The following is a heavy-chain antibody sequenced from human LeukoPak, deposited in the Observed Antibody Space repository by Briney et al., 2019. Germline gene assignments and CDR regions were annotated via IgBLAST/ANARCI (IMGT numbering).Heavy chain of an antibody. Sequence: SETPSLTCTIPGGSISSYYWSWIRQPPGKGLEWIGYIYYSGSTNYNPSLKSRVSISVDTSKNQFSLKLSSVTAADTAVYYCARVKAATAYYYYYYMDVWGKGTTVTVSS. J-gene: IGHJ6*03. V-gene: IGHV4-59*01. CDR2: IYYSGST. D-gene: IGHD6-13*01. CDR3: ARVKAATAYYYYYYMDV. CDR1: GGSISSYY.